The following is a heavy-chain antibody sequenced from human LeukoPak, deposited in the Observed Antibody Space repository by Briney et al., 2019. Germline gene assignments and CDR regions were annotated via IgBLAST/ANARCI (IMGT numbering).Heavy chain of an antibody. J-gene: IGHJ6*03. V-gene: IGHV1-2*02. CDR2: INPNSGGT. CDR1: GYTFTGYY. CDR3: ARDYGSGSDRVYYYYYMDV. Sequence: ASVTVSCKASGYTFTGYYMHWVRQAPGQGLEWMGWINPNSGGTNYAQKFQGRVTMTRDTSISTAYMELSRLRSDDTAVYYCARDYGSGSDRVYYYYYMDVWGKGTTVTISS. D-gene: IGHD3-10*01.